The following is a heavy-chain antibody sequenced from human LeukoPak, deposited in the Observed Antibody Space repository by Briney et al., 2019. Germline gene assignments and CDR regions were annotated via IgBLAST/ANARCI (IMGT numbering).Heavy chain of an antibody. J-gene: IGHJ4*02. CDR3: AKDIAAAGTGSCIDY. V-gene: IGHV3-21*04. Sequence: GSLRLSCAASGFTFSSYSMNWVRQAPGKGLGWVSSISSSSSYIYYADSVKGRFTISRDNAKNSLYPQMNSLRAEDTALYYCAKDIAAAGTGSCIDYWGQGTLVTVSS. CDR1: GFTFSSYS. D-gene: IGHD6-13*01. CDR2: ISSSSSYI.